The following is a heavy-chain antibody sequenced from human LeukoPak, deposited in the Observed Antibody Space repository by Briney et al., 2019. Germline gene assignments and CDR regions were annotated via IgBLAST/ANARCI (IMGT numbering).Heavy chain of an antibody. D-gene: IGHD4-17*01. Sequence: GGSLRLSCAASGFTFSDYYMTWIRQAPGKGLEWLLHISSSSSTIDYADSGKGRFTISRDNAKNSLFLQMNNLRAEDTAVYYCARDSDGDYTPLTFDYSGQRTLVTVSS. V-gene: IGHV3-11*01. CDR2: ISSSSSTI. J-gene: IGHJ4*02. CDR1: GFTFSDYY. CDR3: ARDSDGDYTPLTFDY.